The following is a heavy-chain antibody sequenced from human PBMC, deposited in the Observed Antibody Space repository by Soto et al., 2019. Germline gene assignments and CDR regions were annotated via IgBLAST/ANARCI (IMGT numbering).Heavy chain of an antibody. CDR3: ARHTPAISISDH. V-gene: IGHV4-39*01. CDR1: GGSISSSSYY. Sequence: SETLSLTCTVSGGSISSSSYYWGWIRQPPGKRLEWIGSIYYSGSTYYNQSLKSRVTISVDTSKNQFSLKLSSVTAADTAVYYCARHTPAISISDHWGQGTLVTVSS. J-gene: IGHJ4*02. CDR2: IYYSGST. D-gene: IGHD2-15*01.